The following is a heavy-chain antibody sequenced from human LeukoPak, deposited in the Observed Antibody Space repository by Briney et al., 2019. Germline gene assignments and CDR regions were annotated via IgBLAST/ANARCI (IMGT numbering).Heavy chain of an antibody. Sequence: GGSLRLSCAASGFTFSSYDMHWVRQATGKGLEWVSAIGTAGDTYYPGSVKGRFTISRENAKNSLYLQMNSLRAGDTAVYYCARGSSGWYDPMDYYYGMDVWGQGTTVTVSS. D-gene: IGHD6-19*01. V-gene: IGHV3-13*01. J-gene: IGHJ6*02. CDR3: ARGSSGWYDPMDYYYGMDV. CDR2: IGTAGDT. CDR1: GFTFSSYD.